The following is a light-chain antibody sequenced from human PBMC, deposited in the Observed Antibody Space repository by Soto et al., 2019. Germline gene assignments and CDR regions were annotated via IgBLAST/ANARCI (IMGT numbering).Light chain of an antibody. CDR3: CSYAGTYV. CDR2: DVT. V-gene: IGLV2-11*01. CDR1: SSDVGGHNY. J-gene: IGLJ1*01. Sequence: QSALTQPRSVSGSPGQSVTISCTGTSSDVGGHNYVSWYQQHPGKAPKLVIFDVTRRPSEVPDRFSGSRSGSTTSLTISGLQAEDEADYYCCSYAGTYVFGTGTKVTV.